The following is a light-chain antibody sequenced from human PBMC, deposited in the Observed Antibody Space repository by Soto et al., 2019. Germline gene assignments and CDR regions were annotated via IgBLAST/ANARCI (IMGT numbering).Light chain of an antibody. CDR1: QDITSD. Sequence: AIQLTQSPSSLSASLGDTVIITCQASQDITSDLAWYQQRPEKAPVLLIYDASRLESGVPPRFSGGGSGTEFSLPISSLQPEDFATYFCQQFNAYPRTFGQGTKVDIK. V-gene: IGKV1-13*02. J-gene: IGKJ1*01. CDR3: QQFNAYPRT. CDR2: DAS.